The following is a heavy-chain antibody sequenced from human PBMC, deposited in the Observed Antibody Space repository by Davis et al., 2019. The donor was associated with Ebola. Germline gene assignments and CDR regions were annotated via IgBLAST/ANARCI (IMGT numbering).Heavy chain of an antibody. CDR2: INGGNDNT. Sequence: ASVKVSCKASGYTFTSYAMHWVRQAPGQRLEWMGWINGGNDNTKYSQKFQGRVTITRDTSASTAYMELSSLRSEDTAVYYCAREVGYSGYDLVGGDYWGQGTLVTVSS. D-gene: IGHD5-12*01. J-gene: IGHJ4*02. CDR3: AREVGYSGYDLVGGDY. V-gene: IGHV1-3*01. CDR1: GYTFTSYA.